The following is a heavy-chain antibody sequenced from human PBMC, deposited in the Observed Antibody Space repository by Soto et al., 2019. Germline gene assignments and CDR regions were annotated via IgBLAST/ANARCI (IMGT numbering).Heavy chain of an antibody. V-gene: IGHV3-33*01. D-gene: IGHD3-3*01. CDR3: ARGGLRFSITEDGLGY. CDR1: GFTFSSYG. Sequence: QVQLVESGGGVVQPGRSLRLSCAASGFTFSSYGMHWVRQAPGKGLEWVAVIWYDGSNKYYADSVKGRFTISRDNSKNTLYLQMNSLRAEDTAVYYCARGGLRFSITEDGLGYWGQGTLVTVSS. J-gene: IGHJ4*02. CDR2: IWYDGSNK.